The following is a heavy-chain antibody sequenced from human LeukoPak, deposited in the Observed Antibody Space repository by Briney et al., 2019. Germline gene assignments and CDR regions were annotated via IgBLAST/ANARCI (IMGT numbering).Heavy chain of an antibody. V-gene: IGHV4-39*07. Sequence: SETLSLTCTVSGGSISSSSYYWGWIRQPPGKGLEWIGSIYYSGSTYYNPSLKSRVTILADTSKSQFSLKLNSVTAADTAVYFCATRRGFELFFDLWGQGTRVTVSS. D-gene: IGHD3-10*01. CDR1: GGSISSSSYY. CDR2: IYYSGST. J-gene: IGHJ4*02. CDR3: ATRRGFELFFDL.